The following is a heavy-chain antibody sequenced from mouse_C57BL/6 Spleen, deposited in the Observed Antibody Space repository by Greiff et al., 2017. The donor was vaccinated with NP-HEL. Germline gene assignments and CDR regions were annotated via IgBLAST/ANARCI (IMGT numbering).Heavy chain of an antibody. CDR2: IYPRSGNT. CDR3: ARYDYGSSSWFAY. CDR1: GYTFTSYG. Sequence: QVQLQQSGAELARPGASVKLSCKASGYTFTSYGLSWVKQRPGQGLEWIGEIYPRSGNTYYNEKFKGKATLTADKSSSTAYMELRSLTSEDSAVYFCARYDYGSSSWFAYWGQGTLVTVSA. V-gene: IGHV1-81*01. J-gene: IGHJ3*01. D-gene: IGHD1-1*01.